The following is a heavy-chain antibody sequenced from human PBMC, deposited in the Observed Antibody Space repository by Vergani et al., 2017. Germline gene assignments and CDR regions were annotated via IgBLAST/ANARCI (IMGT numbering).Heavy chain of an antibody. CDR2: IHTGGST. D-gene: IGHD2-15*01. Sequence: QVKLQESGPGLLKPSQTLSLTCTVSGESTRSGSHYWSWIRQPAGKGPEWIGHIHTGGSTDLNPTFKSRVSISVDTSKSQFSLKLNSETVADTAVCYCARSRPYCTSGSCPAIWGQGTLVTVSS. CDR3: ARSRPYCTSGSCPAI. CDR1: GESTRSGSHY. J-gene: IGHJ4*02. V-gene: IGHV4-61*02.